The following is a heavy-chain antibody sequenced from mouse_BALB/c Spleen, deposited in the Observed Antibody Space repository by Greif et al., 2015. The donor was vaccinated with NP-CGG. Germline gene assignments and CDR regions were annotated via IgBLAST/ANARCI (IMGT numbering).Heavy chain of an antibody. J-gene: IGHJ4*01. CDR1: GFNIKDYY. CDR2: IDPENGNT. V-gene: IGHV14-1*02. Sequence: EVQLQQSGAELVRPGALVKLSCKASGFNIKDYYMHWVKQRPEQGLEWIGWIDPENGNTIYDPKFQGKASITADTSSNTAYLQLSSLTSEDTAVYYCARLADYYGPYYAMDYWGQGTSVTVSS. CDR3: ARLADYYGPYYAMDY. D-gene: IGHD1-2*01.